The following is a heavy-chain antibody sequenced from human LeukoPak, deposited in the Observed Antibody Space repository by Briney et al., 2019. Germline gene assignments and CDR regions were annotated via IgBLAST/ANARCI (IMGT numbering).Heavy chain of an antibody. CDR3: ARGRGDTDY. CDR1: GGFISGYY. CDR2: IHYSGRA. D-gene: IGHD3-10*01. J-gene: IGHJ4*02. Sequence: SSETLSLTCTVSGGFISGYYWSWIRQPPGKRPEWIGYIHYSGRANSNPSLKSRVTISVGTSQNQFSLQLNSVTTADTAVYYCARGRGDTDYWGQGTLVTVSS. V-gene: IGHV4-59*01.